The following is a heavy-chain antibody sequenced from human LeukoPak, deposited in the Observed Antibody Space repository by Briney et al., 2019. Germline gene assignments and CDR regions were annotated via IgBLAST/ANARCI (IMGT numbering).Heavy chain of an antibody. CDR3: ARAPGFLVTTLDY. CDR2: IKQDGSEK. Sequence: GGSLRLSCAASGFTFSSYWMSWVRQAPGKGLEWVANIKQDGSEKYYVDSVKGRFTISRDNAKNSLYLQMNSLRAEDTAVYYCARAPGFLVTTLDYWGQGTLVTVSS. V-gene: IGHV3-7*01. CDR1: GFTFSSYW. D-gene: IGHD4-17*01. J-gene: IGHJ4*02.